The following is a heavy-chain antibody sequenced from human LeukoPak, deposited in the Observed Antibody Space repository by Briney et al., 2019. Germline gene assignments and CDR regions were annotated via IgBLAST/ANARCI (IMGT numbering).Heavy chain of an antibody. Sequence: PGGSLRLSCAASKFTFSTYWMSWVRQAPGKGLEWVANINQGGSDKYYQDSVKGRFTISRDNAENSLYLLMNSLKVEDTAVYYCVRVSSIAVGAGGDYWGQGTLVTVSS. D-gene: IGHD6-19*01. CDR1: KFTFSTYW. J-gene: IGHJ4*02. CDR3: VRVSSIAVGAGGDY. V-gene: IGHV3-7*03. CDR2: INQGGSDK.